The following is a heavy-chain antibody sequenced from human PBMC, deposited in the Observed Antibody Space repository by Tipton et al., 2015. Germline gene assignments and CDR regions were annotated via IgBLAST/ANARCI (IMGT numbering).Heavy chain of an antibody. V-gene: IGHV4-31*02. CDR1: GASISSINYY. CDR2: FSDTGST. CDR3: ARVEGQNWFDP. J-gene: IGHJ5*02. Sequence: TLSLTCTVSGASISSINYYWSWVRQHPGKGLEWMAYFSDTGSTYYNPSLKSRVTISEDTSKTQISLMLSSVTAADTAVYYCARVEGQNWFDPWGQGTLVTVSS.